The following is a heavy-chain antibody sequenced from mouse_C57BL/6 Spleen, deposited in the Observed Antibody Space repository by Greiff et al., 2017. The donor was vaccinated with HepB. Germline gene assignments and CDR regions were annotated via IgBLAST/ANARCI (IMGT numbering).Heavy chain of an antibody. V-gene: IGHV5-17*01. CDR1: GFTFSDYG. Sequence: EVNVVESGGGLVKPGGSLKLSCAASGFTFSDYGMHWVRQAPEKGLEWVAYISSGSSTIYYADTVKGRFTISRDNAKNTLFLQMTSLRSEDTAMYYCARDYGMYFDVWGTGTTVTVSS. J-gene: IGHJ1*03. D-gene: IGHD1-1*01. CDR2: ISSGSSTI. CDR3: ARDYGMYFDV.